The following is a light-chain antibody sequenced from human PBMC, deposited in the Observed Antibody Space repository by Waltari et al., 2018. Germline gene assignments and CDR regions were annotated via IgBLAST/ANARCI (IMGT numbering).Light chain of an antibody. V-gene: IGKV2-30*01. CDR1: HSLLYSDGNIY. CDR3: MQVSQWPHT. Sequence: EVVMTQSPVSLPVTLGQPASISCKSNHSLLYSDGNIYLNWLQQRPGQSPRRLIYKVSNRDSEVPDRFRATGSATDFTLKINRVEADDIGIYYCMQVSQWPHTFGPGTKLEI. J-gene: IGKJ2*01. CDR2: KVS.